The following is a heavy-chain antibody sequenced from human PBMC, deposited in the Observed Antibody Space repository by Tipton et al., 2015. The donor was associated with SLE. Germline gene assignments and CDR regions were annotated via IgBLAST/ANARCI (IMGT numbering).Heavy chain of an antibody. CDR2: IYYSGST. V-gene: IGHV4-39*07. D-gene: IGHD3-10*01. Sequence: TLSLTCTVSGGSISSSSYYWGWIRQPPGKGLEWIGIIYYSGSTYYNPSLKSRVTTSVDTSKNQFSLKLSSVTAADTAAYYCARWYYGSGSYAFDIWGQGTMVTVSS. CDR1: GGSISSSSYY. J-gene: IGHJ3*02. CDR3: ARWYYGSGSYAFDI.